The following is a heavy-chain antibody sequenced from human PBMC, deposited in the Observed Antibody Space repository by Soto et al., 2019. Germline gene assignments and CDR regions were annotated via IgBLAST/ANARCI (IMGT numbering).Heavy chain of an antibody. CDR2: IIPIFGTA. V-gene: IGHV1-69*13. J-gene: IGHJ6*02. CDR1: GGTFSSYA. D-gene: IGHD2-15*01. CDR3: ANRYCSGGSCYHDYYYYYGMDV. Sequence: ASVKVSCKASGGTFSSYAISWVRQAPGQGLEWMGGIIPIFGTANYAQKFQGRVTITADESTSTAYMELSSLRSEDTAVYYCANRYCSGGSCYHDYYYYYGMDVWGQETTVTVSS.